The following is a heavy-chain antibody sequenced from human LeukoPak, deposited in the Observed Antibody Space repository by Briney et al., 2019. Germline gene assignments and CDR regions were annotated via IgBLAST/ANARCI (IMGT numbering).Heavy chain of an antibody. J-gene: IGHJ4*02. Sequence: PSETLSLTCTVSGGSISSSNYYWGWIRQPPGKGLEWIGNIYYSGSTYYNPSLKSRLTISVDTSKNQFSLKLSSVTAADTAVYYCARVSGSGIKLELPSYFDYWGQGTLVTVSS. CDR2: IYYSGST. V-gene: IGHV4-39*07. CDR3: ARVSGSGIKLELPSYFDY. CDR1: GGSISSSNYY. D-gene: IGHD1-7*01.